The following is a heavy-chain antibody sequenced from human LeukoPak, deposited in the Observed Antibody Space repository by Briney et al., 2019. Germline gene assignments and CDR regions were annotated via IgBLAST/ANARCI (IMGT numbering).Heavy chain of an antibody. CDR3: ARFWGTYYGSGSYEADY. D-gene: IGHD3-10*01. Sequence: PSQTLSLTCTVSGGSISSGGYYWSWIRQHPGKGLEWIGYIYYSGSTYYNPSLKSRVTISVDTSKNQFSLKLSSVTAADTAVYYCARFWGTYYGSGSYEADYWGQGTLVTVSS. CDR2: IYYSGST. CDR1: GGSISSGGYY. J-gene: IGHJ4*02. V-gene: IGHV4-31*03.